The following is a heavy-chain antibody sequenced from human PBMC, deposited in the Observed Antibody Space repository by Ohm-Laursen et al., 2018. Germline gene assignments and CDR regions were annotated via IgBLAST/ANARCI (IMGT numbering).Heavy chain of an antibody. Sequence: SLRLSCAASGFTFDDYAMHWVRQAPGKGLEWVSGISWNSGSIDYADSVKGRFTIPRDNAKNSLYLQMNSLRAEDTALYYCAKDMSGSYQFDCWGQGTLVTVSS. V-gene: IGHV3-9*01. CDR1: GFTFDDYA. D-gene: IGHD1-26*01. CDR3: AKDMSGSYQFDC. J-gene: IGHJ4*02. CDR2: ISWNSGSI.